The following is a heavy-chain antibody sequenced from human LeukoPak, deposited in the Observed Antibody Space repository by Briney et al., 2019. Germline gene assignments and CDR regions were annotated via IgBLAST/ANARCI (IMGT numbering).Heavy chain of an antibody. J-gene: IGHJ3*02. D-gene: IGHD2-15*01. V-gene: IGHV3-48*01. CDR3: ARGYSRAAFDI. CDR2: ISSTGGTI. Sequence: GGSLRLSCAASGFTFTTYAMNWVRQAPGKGLEWVSFISSTGGTIYYADAVKGRFTVSRDNAKNSLLLQMNSLRAEDTALYYCARGYSRAAFDIWGQGTMVTVSS. CDR1: GFTFTTYA.